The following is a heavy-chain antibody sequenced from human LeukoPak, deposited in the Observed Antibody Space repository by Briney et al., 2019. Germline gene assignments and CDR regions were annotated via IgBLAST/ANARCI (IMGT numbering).Heavy chain of an antibody. D-gene: IGHD3-3*01. CDR3: ARDRGWSFLLGTISYYYYYYMDV. Sequence: GASVKVSCKASGGTFSSYAISWVRQAPGQGLEWMGGIIPIFDTANYAQKFQGRVTITADKSTSTAYMELSSLRSEDTAVYYCARDRGWSFLLGTISYYYYYYMDVWGKGTTVTVSS. CDR1: GGTFSSYA. CDR2: IIPIFDTA. J-gene: IGHJ6*03. V-gene: IGHV1-69*06.